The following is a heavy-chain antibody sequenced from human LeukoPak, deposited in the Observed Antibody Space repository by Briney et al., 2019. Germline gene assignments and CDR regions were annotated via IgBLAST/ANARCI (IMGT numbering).Heavy chain of an antibody. V-gene: IGHV4-4*07. CDR1: GGSISSYY. J-gene: IGHJ6*03. D-gene: IGHD6-6*01. CDR2: IYTSGST. CDR3: AREGGEQLVTYFSYMDV. Sequence: SETLSLTCTVSGGSISSYYWSWIRQPAGKGLEWIGRIYTSGSTNYNPSPKSRVTMSVDTSKNQFSLKLSSVTAADTAVYYCAREGGEQLVTYFSYMDVWGKGTTVTVSS.